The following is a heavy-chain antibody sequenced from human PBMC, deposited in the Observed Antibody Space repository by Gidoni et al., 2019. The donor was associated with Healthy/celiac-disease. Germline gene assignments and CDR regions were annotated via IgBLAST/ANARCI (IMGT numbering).Heavy chain of an antibody. CDR2: IKQDGSEK. V-gene: IGHV3-7*01. D-gene: IGHD3-3*01. CDR3: ARDQGVGYDFWSGPYGMDV. Sequence: EVQLVESGGGLVQPGGSLRLSCAASGFTFRRYWLSWVRQAPGKGLEWVANIKQDGSEKYYVDSVKGRFTISRDNAKNSLYLQMNSLRAEDTAVYYCARDQGVGYDFWSGPYGMDVWGQGTTVTVSS. CDR1: GFTFRRYW. J-gene: IGHJ6*02.